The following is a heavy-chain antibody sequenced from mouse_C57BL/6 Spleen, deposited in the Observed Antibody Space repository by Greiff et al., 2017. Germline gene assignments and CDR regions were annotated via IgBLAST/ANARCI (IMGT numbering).Heavy chain of an antibody. Sequence: VQLQQSGPGLVQPSQSLSITCTVSGFSLTSYGVHWVRQSPGKGLDGLGVIWSGGSTDYNAAFISRLSISKDNSKSQVFFKMNSLQADDTSIYYCARNRDYGSSSWYFDVWGTGTTVTVSS. V-gene: IGHV2-2*01. CDR2: IWSGGST. D-gene: IGHD1-1*01. CDR1: GFSLTSYG. CDR3: ARNRDYGSSSWYFDV. J-gene: IGHJ1*03.